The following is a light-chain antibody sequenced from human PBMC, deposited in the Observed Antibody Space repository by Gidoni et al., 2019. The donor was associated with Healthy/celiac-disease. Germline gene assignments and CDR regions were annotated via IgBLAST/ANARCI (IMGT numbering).Light chain of an antibody. V-gene: IGLV3-1*01. Sequence: SYELPQPPSVSVSPGQTASITCSGDKLGDKYACWYQPKPGQSPVLVIYQDSKRPSGIPERFSGSNSGNTATLTISGTQAMDEADYYCQAWDSSTVVFGGGTKLTVL. CDR1: KLGDKY. CDR3: QAWDSSTVV. J-gene: IGLJ2*01. CDR2: QDS.